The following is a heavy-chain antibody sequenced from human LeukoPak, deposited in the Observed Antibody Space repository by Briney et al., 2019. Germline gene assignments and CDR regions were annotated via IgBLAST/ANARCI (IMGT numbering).Heavy chain of an antibody. D-gene: IGHD3-16*02. J-gene: IGHJ4*02. CDR2: INAGNGNT. CDR1: GYTFTSYA. V-gene: IGHV1-3*01. CDR3: ARDTYDYVWGSYRYFPGDFDY. Sequence: GASVKVSCKASGYTFTSYAMHWVRQAPGQRLEGMGWINAGNGNTKYSQKFQGRVTITRDTSASTAYMELSSLRSEDTAVYYCARDTYDYVWGSYRYFPGDFDYWGQGTLVTVSS.